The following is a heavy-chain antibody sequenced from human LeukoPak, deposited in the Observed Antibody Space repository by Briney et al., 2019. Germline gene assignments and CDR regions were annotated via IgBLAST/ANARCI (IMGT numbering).Heavy chain of an antibody. CDR1: GYAFTGYY. J-gene: IGHJ3*02. CDR3: ARDGRCSSGYYWGAFDI. Sequence: ASVKVSCKASGYAFTGYYMHWVRQAPGQGLEWMGWMNPNSGDTTYAQKFQGRVTMTRDTSISTAYMELSRLRSDDTAVYYCARDGRCSSGYYWGAFDIWGQGTMVTVSS. V-gene: IGHV1-2*02. D-gene: IGHD3-22*01. CDR2: MNPNSGDT.